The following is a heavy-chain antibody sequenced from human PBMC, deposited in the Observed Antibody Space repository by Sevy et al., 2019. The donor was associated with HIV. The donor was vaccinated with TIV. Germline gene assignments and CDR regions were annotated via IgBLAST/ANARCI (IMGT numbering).Heavy chain of an antibody. CDR2: IFQSGAT. J-gene: IGHJ3*01. CDR1: GGSINSGGYS. Sequence: SETLSLTCAVSGGSINSGGYSWSWIRQPPGKGLEWIGYIFQSGATYYIPSLQSRVSISVDMSKNQFSLNLRSVTAADTAVYYCARGRVGDSSSWYGAFDVWGQGTTVTVSS. D-gene: IGHD6-13*01. V-gene: IGHV4-30-2*01. CDR3: ARGRVGDSSSWYGAFDV.